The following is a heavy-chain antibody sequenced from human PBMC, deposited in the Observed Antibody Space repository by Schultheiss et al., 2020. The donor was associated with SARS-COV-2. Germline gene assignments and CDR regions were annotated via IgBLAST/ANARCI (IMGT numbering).Heavy chain of an antibody. V-gene: IGHV3-33*01. Sequence: GGSLRLSCAASGFTFSSYGMHWVRQAPGKGLEWVAVIWYDGSNKYYTDSLKGRFTISRDNAKNSLYLQMNSLRVEDTAVYYCARSAGGSFYYGMDVWGQGTTVTVSS. CDR2: IWYDGSNK. CDR1: GFTFSSYG. J-gene: IGHJ6*02. D-gene: IGHD1-26*01. CDR3: ARSAGGSFYYGMDV.